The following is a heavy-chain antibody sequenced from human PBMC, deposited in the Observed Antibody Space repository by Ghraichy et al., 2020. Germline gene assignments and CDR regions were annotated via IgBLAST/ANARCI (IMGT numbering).Heavy chain of an antibody. V-gene: IGHV3-30*02. CDR2: IRFDGSNK. Sequence: GSLRLSCAASGFTFSSHGMHWVRQAPGKGLEWVAFIRFDGSNKYYADSVKGRFTISRDNSMNTLFLQMNSLRADDTAVYYCTKEQGGYDFLTGFDYWGQGTLVTVSS. CDR1: GFTFSSHG. CDR3: TKEQGGYDFLTGFDY. D-gene: IGHD3-9*01. J-gene: IGHJ4*02.